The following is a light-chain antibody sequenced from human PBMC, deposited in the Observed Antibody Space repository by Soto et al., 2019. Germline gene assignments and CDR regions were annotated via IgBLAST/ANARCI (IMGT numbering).Light chain of an antibody. V-gene: IGLV1-36*01. CDR3: AAWDDSLNGYV. Sequence: QSVLTQPPSVSEAPRQRVTISCSGSSSNIGNNAVNWYQQLPGKAPKLLIYYDDRLPSGVSDRFSGSKSGTSASLAISGLQSEVGADYTCAAWDDSLNGYVFGTGNKVTVL. CDR1: SSNIGNNA. CDR2: YDD. J-gene: IGLJ1*01.